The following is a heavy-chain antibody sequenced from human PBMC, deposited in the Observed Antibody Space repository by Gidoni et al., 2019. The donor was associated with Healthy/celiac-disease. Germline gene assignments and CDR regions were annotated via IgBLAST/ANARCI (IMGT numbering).Heavy chain of an antibody. CDR3: AKGALGYYYDSSGYYY. V-gene: IGHV3-30*18. D-gene: IGHD3-22*01. Sequence: QVQLVESGGGVVQPGRSLRLSCAAAGFTFSSYGMHWVRQAPGKGLEWVAVISYDGSNKYYADSVKGRFTISRDNSKNTLYLQMNSLRAEDTAVYYCAKGALGYYYDSSGYYYWGQGTLVTVSS. J-gene: IGHJ4*02. CDR1: GFTFSSYG. CDR2: ISYDGSNK.